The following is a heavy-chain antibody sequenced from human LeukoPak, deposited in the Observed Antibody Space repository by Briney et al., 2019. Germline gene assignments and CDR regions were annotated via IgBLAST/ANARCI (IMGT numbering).Heavy chain of an antibody. Sequence: PGGSLRLSCAASGFTFSSYSMNWVRQAPGKGLEWVSYISSSSSYIYYADSVKGRFTISRDNAKNSLYLQMNSLRAEDTAVHYCAREAESTYYYDSSGTTNGDYWGQGTLVTVSS. V-gene: IGHV3-21*05. CDR2: ISSSSSYI. J-gene: IGHJ4*02. CDR1: GFTFSSYS. D-gene: IGHD3-22*01. CDR3: AREAESTYYYDSSGTTNGDY.